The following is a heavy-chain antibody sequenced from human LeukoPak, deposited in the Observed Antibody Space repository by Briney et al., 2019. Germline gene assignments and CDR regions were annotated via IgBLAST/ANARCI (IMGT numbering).Heavy chain of an antibody. CDR3: ASPGPYYDFWSGYPYYYYYYMDV. CDR2: INPNSGGT. D-gene: IGHD3-3*01. Sequence: GASVKVSCKASGYTFTGYYMHWVRQAPGQGLEWMGWINPNSGGTNYAQKFQDRVTMTRDTSISTAYMELSRLRSDDTAVYYCASPGPYYDFWSGYPYYYYYYMDVWGKGTTVTVSS. J-gene: IGHJ6*03. V-gene: IGHV1-2*02. CDR1: GYTFTGYY.